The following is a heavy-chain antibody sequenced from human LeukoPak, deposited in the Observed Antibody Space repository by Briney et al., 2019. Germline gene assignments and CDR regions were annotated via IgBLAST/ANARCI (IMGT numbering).Heavy chain of an antibody. J-gene: IGHJ4*02. CDR3: AKGGTRRGYSYGSEFDH. CDR1: GFTFSSYW. D-gene: IGHD5-18*01. V-gene: IGHV3-74*01. CDR2: IDTDGSST. Sequence: GGSLRLSCAASGFTFSSYWMHWVRQDPGKGLVWVSRIDTDGSSTIYADSVKGRFTISRDNAKNTLYLQMNSLRAEDTALYYCAKGGTRRGYSYGSEFDHWGQGTLVTVSS.